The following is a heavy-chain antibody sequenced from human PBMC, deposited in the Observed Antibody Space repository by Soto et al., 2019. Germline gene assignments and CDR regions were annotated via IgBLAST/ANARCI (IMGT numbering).Heavy chain of an antibody. V-gene: IGHV2-5*02. D-gene: IGHD1-1*01. CDR2: VYWDDDK. CDR3: VHRRVQIFDF. CDR1: GFSLSTSGEG. J-gene: IGHJ4*02. Sequence: SGPTLVNPTQTLTLTCTFSGFSLSTSGEGVGWIRQPPGKALEWLALVYWDDDKRYSPSLKSRLTITKDTSKNQVVLTMTNIDPVDTATYYCVHRRVQIFDFWGQGALVTVSS.